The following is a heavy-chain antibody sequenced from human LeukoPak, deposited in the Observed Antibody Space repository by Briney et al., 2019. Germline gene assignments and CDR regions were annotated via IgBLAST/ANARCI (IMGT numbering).Heavy chain of an antibody. CDR2: IYHSGNT. CDR1: GYSISIGYY. Sequence: SETLSLTCTVSGYSISIGYYWGWIRQSPGKGLEWIGSIYHSGNTYFNPSLKSRVTISADTSKNQFSLKLSSVTAADTAVYYCARGGAKYYYYYMDVWGKGTTVTISS. CDR3: ARGGAKYYYYYMDV. V-gene: IGHV4-38-2*02. J-gene: IGHJ6*03. D-gene: IGHD4/OR15-4a*01.